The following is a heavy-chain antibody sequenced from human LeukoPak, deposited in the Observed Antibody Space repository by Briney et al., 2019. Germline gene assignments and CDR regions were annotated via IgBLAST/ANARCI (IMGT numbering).Heavy chain of an antibody. J-gene: IGHJ3*02. CDR3: ASPLGYCSGGSCYSGGAFDI. D-gene: IGHD2-15*01. Sequence: GGSLRLSCAASGFTFSSYGMHWARQAPGKGLEWVAVIWYDGSNKYYADSVKGRFTISRANSKNTLYLQMNSLRAEDTAVYYCASPLGYCSGGSCYSGGAFDIWGQGTMVTVSS. CDR2: IWYDGSNK. V-gene: IGHV3-33*01. CDR1: GFTFSSYG.